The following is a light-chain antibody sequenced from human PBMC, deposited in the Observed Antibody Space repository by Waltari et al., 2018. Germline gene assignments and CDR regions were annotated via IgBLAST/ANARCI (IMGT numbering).Light chain of an antibody. J-gene: IGKJ4*01. CDR3: QQYDTYPLT. CDR1: QNIKTW. V-gene: IGKV1-5*03. Sequence: DIQMSQSPSTLSASIGDRVTITCRASQNIKTWVAWYQQKPGKAPKFLVYKASTLDSGVPSRFSGSGSGTEFTLTISSLQPDDFATYYCQQYDTYPLTFRGGTKVEIK. CDR2: KAS.